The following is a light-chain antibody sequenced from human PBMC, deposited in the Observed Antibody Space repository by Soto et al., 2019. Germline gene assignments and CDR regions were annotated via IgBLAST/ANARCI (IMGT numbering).Light chain of an antibody. CDR3: QQRSNWEVT. V-gene: IGKV1-9*01. CDR1: QGISSY. Sequence: DIQMTQSPFSLSASVADRVTITCRASQGISSYLAWYQQKPGKAPKLLIYAASTLQSGVPSRFSGSGSGTDFTLTISSLEPEDFAVYYCQQRSNWEVTFGQGTRLEIK. CDR2: AAS. J-gene: IGKJ5*01.